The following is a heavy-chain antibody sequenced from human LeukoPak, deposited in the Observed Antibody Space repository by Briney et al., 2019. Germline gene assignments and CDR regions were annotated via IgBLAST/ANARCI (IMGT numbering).Heavy chain of an antibody. Sequence: SETLSLTCTVSGGSVSSGSYYWSWIRQPPGKGLEWIGYIYYSGSTNYNPSLKSRVTISVDTSKNQFSLKLSSVTAADTAVYYCARDEMGDVWGQGTTVTVSS. D-gene: IGHD2-8*01. CDR2: IYYSGST. V-gene: IGHV4-61*01. CDR3: ARDEMGDV. J-gene: IGHJ6*02. CDR1: GGSVSSGSYY.